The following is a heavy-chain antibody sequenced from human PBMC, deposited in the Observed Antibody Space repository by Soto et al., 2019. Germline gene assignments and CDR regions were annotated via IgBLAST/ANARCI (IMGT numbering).Heavy chain of an antibody. D-gene: IGHD2-15*01. V-gene: IGHV4-34*01. CDR3: ARVLVVVALGWFDP. Sequence: PSETLSRTCAVYGGSFSGYYWSWIRQPPGKGLEWMGEINHSGSTNYNPSLKSRVTISVNTSKNQFSLKLCSVTAADTAVYYCARVLVVVALGWFDPWGQGTLVTVSS. J-gene: IGHJ5*02. CDR1: GGSFSGYY. CDR2: INHSGST.